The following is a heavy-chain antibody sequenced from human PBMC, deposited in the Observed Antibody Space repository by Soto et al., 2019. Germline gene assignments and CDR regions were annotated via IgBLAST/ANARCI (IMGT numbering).Heavy chain of an antibody. V-gene: IGHV1-69*13. Sequence: SVKVSCKASGGTFSSYAISWVRQAPGQGLEWMGGIIPIFGTANYAQKFQGRVTITADESTSTAYMELSSLRSEDTAVYYCARSVLRFGDYILHTSYYYGLDVWVQGTPVTVSS. CDR1: GGTFSSYA. CDR2: IIPIFGTA. J-gene: IGHJ6*02. D-gene: IGHD4-17*01. CDR3: ARSVLRFGDYILHTSYYYGLDV.